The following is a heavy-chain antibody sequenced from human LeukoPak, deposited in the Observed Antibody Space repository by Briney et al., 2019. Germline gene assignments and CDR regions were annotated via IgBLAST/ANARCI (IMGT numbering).Heavy chain of an antibody. Sequence: GGSLRLSCTVSGFTVSSNSMSWVRQAPGKGLEWVSFIYSDNTHYSDSVKGRFTISRDNSKNTLYLQMNSLRAEDTAVYYCAKYYDILTGYYSGAFDIWGQGTMVTVSS. D-gene: IGHD3-9*01. CDR1: GFTVSSNS. J-gene: IGHJ3*02. V-gene: IGHV3-53*01. CDR3: AKYYDILTGYYSGAFDI. CDR2: IYSDNT.